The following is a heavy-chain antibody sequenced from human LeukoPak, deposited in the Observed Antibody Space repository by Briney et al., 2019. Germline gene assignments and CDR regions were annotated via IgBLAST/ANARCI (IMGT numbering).Heavy chain of an antibody. CDR2: IYYSGST. CDR3: ARDSSGWYRPTYFDY. Sequence: PSGTLSLTCTVSGGSISSYYWSWIRQPPGKGLEWIGYIYYSGSTNYNPSLKSRVTISVDTSKNQFSLKLSSVTAADTAVYYCARDSSGWYRPTYFDYWGQGTLVTVSS. D-gene: IGHD6-19*01. CDR1: GGSISSYY. V-gene: IGHV4-59*01. J-gene: IGHJ4*02.